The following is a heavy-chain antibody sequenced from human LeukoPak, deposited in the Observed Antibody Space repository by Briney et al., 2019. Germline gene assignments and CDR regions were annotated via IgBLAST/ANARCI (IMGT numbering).Heavy chain of an antibody. V-gene: IGHV3-23*01. CDR2: ISGSGGST. J-gene: IGHJ4*02. CDR3: AKSTRDIVLMVYGFDY. Sequence: GGSLRLSCAASGFTFSSYAMSWVRQAPGKGLEWVSAISGSGGSTYYADSVKGRFTISRDNSKNTLYLQMNSLRAEDTAVYYCAKSTRDIVLMVYGFDYWGQGTLVTVPS. D-gene: IGHD2-8*01. CDR1: GFTFSSYA.